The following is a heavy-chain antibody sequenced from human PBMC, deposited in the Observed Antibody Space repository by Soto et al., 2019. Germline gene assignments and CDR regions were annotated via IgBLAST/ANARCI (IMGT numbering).Heavy chain of an antibody. CDR3: AKAPDRYYYDSSGYYSVFDY. J-gene: IGHJ4*02. D-gene: IGHD3-22*01. CDR2: ISGSGGST. V-gene: IGHV3-23*01. Sequence: PGGSLILSCAASGFTFSSYAMSWVRQAPGKGLEWVSAISGSGGSTYYADSVKGRFTISRDNSKNTLYLQMNSLRAEDTAVYYCAKAPDRYYYDSSGYYSVFDYWGQGTLVPSPQ. CDR1: GFTFSSYA.